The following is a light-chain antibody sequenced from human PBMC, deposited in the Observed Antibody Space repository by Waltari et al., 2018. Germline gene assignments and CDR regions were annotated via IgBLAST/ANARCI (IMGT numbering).Light chain of an antibody. CDR3: QQSGSSRT. CDR2: GAS. V-gene: IGKV3-20*01. CDR1: QSVSSSY. J-gene: IGKJ5*01. Sequence: EIVLTQSPGTLSLSPGERATLSCRDSQSVSSSYLAWYHQRPGQAPRLLIYGASSRATGIPDRFSGSGSGTVFSLTISMLEPEDFAVYYGQQSGSSRTFGQGTRLEIK.